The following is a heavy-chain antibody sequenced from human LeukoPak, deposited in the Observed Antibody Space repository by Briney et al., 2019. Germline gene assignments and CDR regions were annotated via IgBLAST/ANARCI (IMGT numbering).Heavy chain of an antibody. CDR3: TTPRELYDSSGCQAY. D-gene: IGHD3-22*01. Sequence: QPGRSLRLSCAASGFTFSSYGMHWVRQASGKGLEWVGRIRSKSNNYATAYAASVNGRFTISRDDSKNTAYLHMNSLETEDTAVYYCTTPRELYDSSGCQAYWGQGTLVTVSS. J-gene: IGHJ4*02. CDR2: IRSKSNNYAT. CDR1: GFTFSSYG. V-gene: IGHV3-73*01.